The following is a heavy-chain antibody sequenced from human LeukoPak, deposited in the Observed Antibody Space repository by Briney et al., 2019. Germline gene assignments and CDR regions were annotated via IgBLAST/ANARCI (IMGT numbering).Heavy chain of an antibody. CDR1: GFTFSNYE. CDR3: AELGITMIGGV. Sequence: GALRLSCAASGFTFSNYEINWVRQAPGRGLEWISYISGSGTSIYHANSVKGRFTISRDNAKNSLYLQMNSLRAEDTAVYYCAELGITMIGGVWGKGTTVTISS. J-gene: IGHJ6*04. D-gene: IGHD3-10*02. V-gene: IGHV3-48*03. CDR2: ISGSGTSI.